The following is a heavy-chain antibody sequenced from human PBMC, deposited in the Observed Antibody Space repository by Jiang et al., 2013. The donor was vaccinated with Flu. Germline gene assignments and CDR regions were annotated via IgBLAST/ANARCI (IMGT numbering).Heavy chain of an antibody. CDR2: ISYDGSNK. J-gene: IGHJ6*02. CDR1: GFTFSSYG. CDR3: AKDSSSRGWSWDYYYYGMDV. D-gene: IGHD1-26*01. Sequence: QLVESGGGVVQPGRSLRLSCAASGFTFSSYGMHWVRQAPGKGLEWVAVISYDGSNKYYADSVKGRFTISRDNSKNTLYLQMNSLGAEDTAVYYCAKDSSSRGWSWDYYYYGMDVWGQGTTVTVSS. V-gene: IGHV3-30*18.